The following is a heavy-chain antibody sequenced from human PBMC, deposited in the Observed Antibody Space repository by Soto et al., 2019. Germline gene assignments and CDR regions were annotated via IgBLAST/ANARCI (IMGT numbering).Heavy chain of an antibody. V-gene: IGHV4-39*02. CDR1: GCSITKSPSF. CDR2: INYRWPA. Sequence: QLQLEESDPGLVKPSETLSLTCSVYGCSITKSPSFWGWLRQSPGKGLELIATINYRWPAVYNPSLKISVTLSVDRSRYVLSLQMHYVTAPDTAVYYCANYFMARPWFDTWGQGTLVIGYS. D-gene: IGHD3-10*01. J-gene: IGHJ5*02. CDR3: ANYFMARPWFDT.